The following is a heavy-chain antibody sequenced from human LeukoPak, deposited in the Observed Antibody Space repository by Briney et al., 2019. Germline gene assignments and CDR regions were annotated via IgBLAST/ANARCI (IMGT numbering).Heavy chain of an antibody. J-gene: IGHJ3*02. Sequence: ASVKVSCKASGYTFTGYYIHWVRQAPGQGLEWMGWINPHSGGTNYAQKFQGGVTMTRDTSITTAYMELSRLRSDDTAVYYCASKWVTYYYNSSGYHYPTDVFDIWGQGTMVTVSS. D-gene: IGHD3-22*01. V-gene: IGHV1-2*02. CDR1: GYTFTGYY. CDR3: ASKWVTYYYNSSGYHYPTDVFDI. CDR2: INPHSGGT.